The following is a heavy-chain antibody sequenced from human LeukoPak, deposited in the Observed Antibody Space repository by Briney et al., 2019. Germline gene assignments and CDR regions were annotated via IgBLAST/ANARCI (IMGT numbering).Heavy chain of an antibody. J-gene: IGHJ6*04. CDR3: ARGPGGGYYYGMDV. CDR2: IYHSGST. V-gene: IGHV4-30-2*01. CDR1: GGSISSGGYS. D-gene: IGHD1-1*01. Sequence: SETLSLTCAVSGGSISSGGYSWSWIRQPPGKGLEWIGYIYHSGSTYYNPSLKSRVTISVDRSKNQFSLKLSSVTAADTAVYYCARGPGGGYYYGMDVWDKGTTVTVSS.